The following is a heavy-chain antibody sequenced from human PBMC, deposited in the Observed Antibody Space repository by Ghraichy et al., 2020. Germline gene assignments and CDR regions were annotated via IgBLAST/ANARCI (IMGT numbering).Heavy chain of an antibody. V-gene: IGHV4-61*03. J-gene: IGHJ5*02. Sequence: SETLSLTCTVSGGSINISGYYWSWIRQPPGKGLECIGYIYDSGSTKYNPSLKSRVTISVDTSKNHFSLKLTSVTAAATAVYYCARGYSSTLMSWCDPWGQVPLVTVCS. CDR2: IYDSGST. CDR3: ARGYSSTLMSWCDP. D-gene: IGHD2-2*01. CDR1: GGSINISGYY.